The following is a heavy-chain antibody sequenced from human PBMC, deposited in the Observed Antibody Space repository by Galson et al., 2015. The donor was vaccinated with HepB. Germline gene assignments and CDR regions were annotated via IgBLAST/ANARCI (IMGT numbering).Heavy chain of an antibody. V-gene: IGHV6-1*01. CDR1: GDSVSSNTVG. J-gene: IGHJ4*02. CDR2: TYYRSKWSN. CDR3: ARTSFHGSGSYEY. Sequence: CAISGDSVSSNTVGWNWIRQSPSRGLEWLGRTYYRSKWSNDYAQSVQSRITINLSIDIIKKHFSLKLSSVTAADAAVYYCARTSFHGSGSYEYWGQGILVTVSS. D-gene: IGHD3-10*01.